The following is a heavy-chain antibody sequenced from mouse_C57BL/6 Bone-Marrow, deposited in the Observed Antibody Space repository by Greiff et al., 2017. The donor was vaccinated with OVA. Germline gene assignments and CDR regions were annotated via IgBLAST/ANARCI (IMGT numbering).Heavy chain of an antibody. V-gene: IGHV5-12*01. CDR3: ARQVYYGNYFDY. CDR1: GFTFSDYY. Sequence: EVKLVESGGGLVQPGGSLKLSCAASGFTFSDYYMYWVRQTPEKRLEWVAYISNGGGSTYYPDTVKGRFTISRDNAKNTLYLQMSRLKYEDTAMYYCARQVYYGNYFDYWGQGTTLTVSS. D-gene: IGHD2-1*01. CDR2: ISNGGGST. J-gene: IGHJ2*01.